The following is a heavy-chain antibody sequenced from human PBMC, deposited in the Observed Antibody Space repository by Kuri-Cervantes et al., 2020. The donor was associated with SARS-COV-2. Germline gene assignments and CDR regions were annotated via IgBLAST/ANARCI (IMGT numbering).Heavy chain of an antibody. CDR3: ARDRTILDYFDY. CDR2: IKQDGSEK. D-gene: IGHD3-9*01. J-gene: IGHJ4*02. Sequence: ESLKISCAASGFTFSSYWMSWVRQAPGKGLEWVANIKQDGSEKYYVDSVKGRSTISRDNAKNTLYLQMNSLRAEDTAVYYCARDRTILDYFDYWGQGTLVTVSS. V-gene: IGHV3-7*01. CDR1: GFTFSSYW.